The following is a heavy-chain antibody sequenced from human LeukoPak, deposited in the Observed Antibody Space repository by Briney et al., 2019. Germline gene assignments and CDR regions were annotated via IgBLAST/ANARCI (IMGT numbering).Heavy chain of an antibody. CDR1: GFIFSRYW. J-gene: IGHJ4*02. CDR2: IKEDGSEK. D-gene: IGHD2-21*02. V-gene: IGHV3-7*04. CDR3: ARESLLGGIDY. Sequence: GGSLRLSCAASGFIFSRYWMTWVRQAPGKGLEWVANIKEDGSEKYYVDSVRGRFTISRDNAKNSLSLQMNSLRAEDTAVYYCARESLLGGIDYWGQGTLVTVSS.